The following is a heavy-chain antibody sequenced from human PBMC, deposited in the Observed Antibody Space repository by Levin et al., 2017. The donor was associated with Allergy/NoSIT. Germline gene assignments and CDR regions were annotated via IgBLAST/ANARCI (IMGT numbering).Heavy chain of an antibody. CDR2: IYYSGST. CDR3: ARGGWYFDF. J-gene: IGHJ2*01. Sequence: GSLRLSCTVSGGSMSSHYWSWIRQPPGKGLEWLAYIYYSGSTNYNPSFKSRLTISVDTSKNQFSLKLSSVTDGDTAVYYCARGGWYFDFWGRGTQVTVSS. V-gene: IGHV4-59*11. CDR1: GGSMSSHY.